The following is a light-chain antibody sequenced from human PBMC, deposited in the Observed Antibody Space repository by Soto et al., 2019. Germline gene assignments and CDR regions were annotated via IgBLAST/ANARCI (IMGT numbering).Light chain of an antibody. CDR1: QSINNR. CDR3: QQFIDGWT. J-gene: IGKJ1*01. CDR2: DAS. V-gene: IGKV1-5*01. Sequence: IPMNQSPATLSASIGDRVTITCRASQSINNRLAWYQQMPGKAPNLLIYDASTLESGVPSRFRGSGSETEFTLTISGLQPDDFATYYCQQFIDGWTFGQGTKVDIK.